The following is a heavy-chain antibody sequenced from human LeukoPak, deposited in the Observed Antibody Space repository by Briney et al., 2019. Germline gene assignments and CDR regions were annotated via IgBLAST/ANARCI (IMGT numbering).Heavy chain of an antibody. CDR1: GVSISSSNSY. Sequence: SETLSLTCTVSGVSISSSNSYWGWIRQPPGKGLEWIGSIYYSGNTYYNASLKSQVSISIDTSKNQFSLKLSSVTAADTAVYYCAGGYSGYDTFFEYWGQGTLVTVSS. V-gene: IGHV4-39*01. CDR3: AGGYSGYDTFFEY. D-gene: IGHD5-12*01. J-gene: IGHJ4*02. CDR2: IYYSGNT.